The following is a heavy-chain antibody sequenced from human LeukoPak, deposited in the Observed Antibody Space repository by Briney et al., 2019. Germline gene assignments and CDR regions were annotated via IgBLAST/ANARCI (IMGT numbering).Heavy chain of an antibody. D-gene: IGHD2-21*02. V-gene: IGHV4-39*07. CDR2: ISNSGST. CDR1: GGSISSSSHY. Sequence: PSETLSLTCTVSGGSISSSSHYWGWIRQPPGKGLEWIGSISNSGSTYYNPSLKSRVTISVDTPKNQFSLKLSSVTAADTAVYYCAGAYCGGDCYSGRAFDIWGQGTMVTVSS. CDR3: AGAYCGGDCYSGRAFDI. J-gene: IGHJ3*02.